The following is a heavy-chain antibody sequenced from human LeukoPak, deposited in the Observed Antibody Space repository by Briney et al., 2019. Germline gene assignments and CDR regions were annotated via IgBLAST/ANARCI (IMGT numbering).Heavy chain of an antibody. CDR2: IYPGDSDT. V-gene: IGHV5-51*01. D-gene: IGHD3-16*01. J-gene: IGHJ4*02. CDR3: ARIQEQFGLGAYYFDY. Sequence: KGGESLKISCKGSGYSFTNYWIGWVRQMPGKGLEWMGIIYPGDSDTRYSPSFQGQVTISADKSISTAYLQWSSLKASDTAMYYCARIQEQFGLGAYYFDYWGQGTLVTVSS. CDR1: GYSFTNYW.